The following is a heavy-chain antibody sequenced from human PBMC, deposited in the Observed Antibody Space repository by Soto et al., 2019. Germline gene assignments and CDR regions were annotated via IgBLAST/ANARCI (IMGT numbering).Heavy chain of an antibody. Sequence: EVQLLESGGGLVQPGGSLRLSCVASGFTFYNYAMTWVRLAPGKGLGWVSTVLQSGDGTFYADSVSDRFIISRDNSKSTLYLQMSTLKAEDTALYHCVRDSYHYSGSYSDIPLDYWGPGALVNVSS. V-gene: IGHV3-23*01. J-gene: IGHJ4*02. D-gene: IGHD3-10*01. CDR2: VLQSGDGT. CDR3: VRDSYHYSGSYSDIPLDY. CDR1: GFTFYNYA.